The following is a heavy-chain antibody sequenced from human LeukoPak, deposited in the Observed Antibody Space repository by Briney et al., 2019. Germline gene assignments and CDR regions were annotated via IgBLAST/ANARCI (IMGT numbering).Heavy chain of an antibody. J-gene: IGHJ4*02. CDR1: GFTFNNYG. D-gene: IGHD6-25*01. Sequence: GGSLRLXCAASGFTFNNYGMNWVRQAPGKGLEWVTAISASGGNTYYADSVKGRFTISRDNAKDTLYLQMNSLRAEDTALYYCAKERASRLPFDYWGQGTLVTVSS. CDR2: ISASGGNT. V-gene: IGHV3-23*01. CDR3: AKERASRLPFDY.